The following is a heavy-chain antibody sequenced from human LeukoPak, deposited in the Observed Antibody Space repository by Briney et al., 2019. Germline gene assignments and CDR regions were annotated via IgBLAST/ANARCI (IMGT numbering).Heavy chain of an antibody. CDR3: ARERHYSLKDFDY. J-gene: IGHJ4*02. D-gene: IGHD4-11*01. V-gene: IGHV1-3*01. Sequence: ASVKVSCKASGYTITSYAMHWVRQAPGQGLEWMGWINAGNGNTKYSQKFQGRVTITRDTSASTAYMELSSLRSEDTAVYYCARERHYSLKDFDYWGQGTLVTVSS. CDR2: INAGNGNT. CDR1: GYTITSYA.